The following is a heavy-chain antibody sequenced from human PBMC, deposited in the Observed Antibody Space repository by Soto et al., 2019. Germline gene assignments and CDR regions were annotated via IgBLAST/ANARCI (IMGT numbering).Heavy chain of an antibody. Sequence: GASVKVSCKGSGYTFTRYGISWVRQAPGQGLEWMGWISAYNGNTNYAQKLQGRVTMTTDTSTSTAYMELRSLRSDDTAVYYCARDRVVAASGVGYYYYGMDVWGQGTTVTVSS. D-gene: IGHD2-15*01. V-gene: IGHV1-18*01. CDR2: ISAYNGNT. CDR1: GYTFTRYG. CDR3: ARDRVVAASGVGYYYYGMDV. J-gene: IGHJ6*02.